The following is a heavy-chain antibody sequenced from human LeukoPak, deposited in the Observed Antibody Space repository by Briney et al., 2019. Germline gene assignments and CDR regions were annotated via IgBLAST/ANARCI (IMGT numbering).Heavy chain of an antibody. V-gene: IGHV4-34*01. CDR3: ARSKPLNY. CDR2: INHSGST. CDR1: GGSFSGYY. D-gene: IGHD3-9*01. Sequence: SETLSLTCAVYGGSFSGYYWSWIRQPPGKGLEWIGEINHSGSTNYNPSLKSRVAISVDTSKNQFSLKLSSVTAADTAVYYCARSKPLNYWGQGTLVTVSS. J-gene: IGHJ4*02.